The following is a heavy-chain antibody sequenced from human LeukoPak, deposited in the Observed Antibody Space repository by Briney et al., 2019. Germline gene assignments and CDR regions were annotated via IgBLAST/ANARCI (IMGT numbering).Heavy chain of an antibody. CDR1: GFTFSSYA. CDR3: AFDYASGSYLGFDY. V-gene: IGHV3-23*01. CDR2: ISGGSTIT. J-gene: IGHJ4*02. D-gene: IGHD3-10*01. Sequence: PGGSLRLSCAASGFTFSSYAMSWVRQAPGKGLQWVSAISGGSTITYYADSVKGRFTISRDNSKNTLYLQMNSLRAEDTAVYYCAFDYASGSYLGFDYWGQGTLATVSS.